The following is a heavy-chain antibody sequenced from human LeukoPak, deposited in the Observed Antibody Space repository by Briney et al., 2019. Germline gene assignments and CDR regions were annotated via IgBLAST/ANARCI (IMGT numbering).Heavy chain of an antibody. CDR2: INHSGST. CDR3: ASGGELRRFDC. J-gene: IGHJ4*02. V-gene: IGHV4-34*01. Sequence: SETLSFTCAVYGGSFSGYYWSWIRQPPGKGLEWIGEINHSGSTNYNPSLKSRVTISVDTSKNQFSLKLSSVTAADTAVYYCASGGELRRFDCWGQGTLVTVSS. D-gene: IGHD1-26*01. CDR1: GGSFSGYY.